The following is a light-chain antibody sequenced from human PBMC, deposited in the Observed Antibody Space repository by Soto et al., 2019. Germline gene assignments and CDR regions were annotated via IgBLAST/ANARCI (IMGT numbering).Light chain of an antibody. CDR1: QSISSW. V-gene: IGKV1-5*03. Sequence: DIPMTQSPSTLSASAGDRVTITCRASQSISSWLAWYQQKPGKAPKLLIFKASTLESGVPSRFSGSESGTEFTLTISSLQPDDFATYYCQQYSSYPLTFGGGTKVEIK. CDR3: QQYSSYPLT. CDR2: KAS. J-gene: IGKJ4*01.